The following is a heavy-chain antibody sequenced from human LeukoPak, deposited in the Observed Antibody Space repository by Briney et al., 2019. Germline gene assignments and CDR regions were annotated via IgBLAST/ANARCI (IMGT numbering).Heavy chain of an antibody. D-gene: IGHD3-9*01. J-gene: IGHJ4*02. Sequence: GRSLRLSCAASGFTFDGYGMYWVRQAPGKGLEWVSGITWNSDDMAYADSVKGRFTISRDNARNCLYLQMNSLRVEDTALYYCTKVTDWRTGFDYWGQGTLVTVSS. CDR2: ITWNSDDM. CDR1: GFTFDGYG. CDR3: TKVTDWRTGFDY. V-gene: IGHV3-9*01.